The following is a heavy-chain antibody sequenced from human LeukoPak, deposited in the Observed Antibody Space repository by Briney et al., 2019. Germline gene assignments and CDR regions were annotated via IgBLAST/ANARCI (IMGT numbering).Heavy chain of an antibody. V-gene: IGHV3-48*03. Sequence: GGSLRLSCAGSGLTFSNYEMNWVRQAPGKGLEWISFMSGSGSRIYYADSVKGRSTTSRDNAKNSLYLQMNNLRADDTAVYYCAKDQGRGGFGLDCWGQGTLVTVSS. D-gene: IGHD3-16*01. CDR1: GLTFSNYE. CDR2: MSGSGSRI. CDR3: AKDQGRGGFGLDC. J-gene: IGHJ4*02.